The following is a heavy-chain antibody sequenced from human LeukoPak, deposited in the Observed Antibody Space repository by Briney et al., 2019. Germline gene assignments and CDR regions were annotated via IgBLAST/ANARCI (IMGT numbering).Heavy chain of an antibody. CDR1: GGSISSGGYY. CDR2: IYYSGST. V-gene: IGHV4-31*03. Sequence: PSETLSLTCTVSGGSISSGGYYWSWIRQHPGKGLEWIGYIYYSGSTYYNPSLKSRVTISVDTSKNQFSLKLSSVTAADTAVYYCARCLRSGWQEYYFDYWGQGTLVTVSS. J-gene: IGHJ4*02. D-gene: IGHD6-19*01. CDR3: ARCLRSGWQEYYFDY.